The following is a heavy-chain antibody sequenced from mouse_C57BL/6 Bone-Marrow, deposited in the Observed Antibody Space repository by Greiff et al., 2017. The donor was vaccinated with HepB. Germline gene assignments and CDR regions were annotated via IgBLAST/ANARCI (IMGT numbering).Heavy chain of an antibody. Sequence: VQLQQSVAELVRPGASVKLSCTASGFNIKNTYMHWVKQRPEQGLEWIGRSDPANGNTKYAPKFQGKATITADTSSNTAYLQLSSLTSEDTAIYYCAREPITTVVERWYFDVWGTGTTVTVSS. CDR3: AREPITTVVERWYFDV. V-gene: IGHV14-3*01. D-gene: IGHD1-1*01. CDR2: SDPANGNT. CDR1: GFNIKNTY. J-gene: IGHJ1*03.